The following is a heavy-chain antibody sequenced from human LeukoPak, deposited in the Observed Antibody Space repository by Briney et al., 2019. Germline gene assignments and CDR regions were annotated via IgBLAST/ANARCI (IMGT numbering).Heavy chain of an antibody. CDR2: ITSKPNNYAA. CDR1: GFTFSESA. V-gene: IGHV3-73*01. CDR3: SHCSSNSCYTWNYMDV. D-gene: IGHD2-2*02. J-gene: IGHJ6*03. Sequence: GGSLRLSCATSGFTFSESAIHWVRQASGKGLEWVGRITSKPNNYAATYAASLKGRFTYSRDDSKNTAYLQMNSLKTEDSAIYYCSHCSSNSCYTWNYMDVWGKGTTVTVSS.